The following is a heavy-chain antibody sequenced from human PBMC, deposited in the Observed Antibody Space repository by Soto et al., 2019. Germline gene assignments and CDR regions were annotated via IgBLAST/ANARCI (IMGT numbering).Heavy chain of an antibody. CDR1: GVSISSDNW. J-gene: IGHJ4*02. D-gene: IGHD3-10*01. V-gene: IGHV4-4*02. CDR3: ARLVYDTRLNYMYFDF. Sequence: SETLSLTCAVSGVSISSDNWWTWVRQSPQRGLEYIGESFHDGTANYYPSFERRVAISVDTSKNQFSLKLTSVTAADTAIYFCARLVYDTRLNYMYFDFWGQGTLVTASS. CDR2: SFHDGTA.